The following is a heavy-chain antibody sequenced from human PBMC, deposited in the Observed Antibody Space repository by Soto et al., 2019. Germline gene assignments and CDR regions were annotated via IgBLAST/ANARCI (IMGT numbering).Heavy chain of an antibody. V-gene: IGHV3-33*01. CDR2: IWNDGSRK. CDR1: GFIFRSFG. CDR3: ASDHFAGFDSD. Sequence: QVQLAESGGGVVQPGTSLRLSCAASGFIFRSFGMNWVRQAPGKGLEWVANIWNDGSRKYYVDSVKGSFTISRDDSTSTLYLEMNSLRVEDTAIYYCASDHFAGFDSDWGQGTLVTVSS. J-gene: IGHJ4*02. D-gene: IGHD5-12*01.